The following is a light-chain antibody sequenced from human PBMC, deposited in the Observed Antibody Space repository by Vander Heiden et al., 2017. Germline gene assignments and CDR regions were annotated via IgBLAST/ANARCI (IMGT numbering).Light chain of an antibody. CDR2: GKN. CDR3: NSRDSSGNHWV. V-gene: IGLV3-19*01. CDR1: SLRSYY. J-gene: IGLJ3*02. Sequence: SSELTQDPAVSVALGQTVRITCQGDSLRSYYASWYRQKPGQAPVLVIYGKNNRPSGIPDRFSGSSSGNTASLTITGAQAEDEADYYCNSRDSSGNHWVFGGGTKLTGL.